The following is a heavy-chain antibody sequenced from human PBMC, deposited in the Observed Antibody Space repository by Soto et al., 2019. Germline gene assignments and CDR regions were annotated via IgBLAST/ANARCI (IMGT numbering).Heavy chain of an antibody. Sequence: ASVKVSCKASGYTFTSYYMHWVRQAPGQGLEWMGIINPSGGNTNYAQKLQGRVTMTTDTSTSTAYMELRSLRSDDTAVYYCARDGMYSSSWYYYYGMDVWGQGTTVTVSS. CDR1: GYTFTSYY. J-gene: IGHJ6*02. CDR2: INPSGGNT. V-gene: IGHV1-46*01. D-gene: IGHD6-13*01. CDR3: ARDGMYSSSWYYYYGMDV.